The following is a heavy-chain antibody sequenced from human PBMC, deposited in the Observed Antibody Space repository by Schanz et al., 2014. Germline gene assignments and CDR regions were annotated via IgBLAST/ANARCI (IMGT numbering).Heavy chain of an antibody. Sequence: EEQMVESGGGLVKPGGSLILSCAASRLTFANEDIHWVRESPGKGLEWVSGINSRNEVFSIDSVRCRFTIVRDNLKKSAYLQMNSLRADDTAVYYCSRGIVGGLDCWGQGTLVTVSS. D-gene: IGHD3-16*01. V-gene: IGHV3-21*01. CDR1: RLTFANED. CDR3: SRGIVGGLDC. CDR2: INSRNEV. J-gene: IGHJ4*02.